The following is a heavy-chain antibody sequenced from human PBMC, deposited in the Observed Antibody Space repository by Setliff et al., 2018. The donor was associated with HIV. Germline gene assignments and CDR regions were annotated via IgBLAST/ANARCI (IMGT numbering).Heavy chain of an antibody. V-gene: IGHV4-4*08. D-gene: IGHD3-10*01. CDR1: GGSISSDY. Sequence: SETLSLTCTVSGGSISSDYWGWIRQPPGKGLEWIGHIHTSGSTKYNPSLKSRVTISADTSKNQFSLNLSSVTAAETAVYYCARVGYHGSGRYSFDYWGQGTLVTV. J-gene: IGHJ4*02. CDR2: IHTSGST. CDR3: ARVGYHGSGRYSFDY.